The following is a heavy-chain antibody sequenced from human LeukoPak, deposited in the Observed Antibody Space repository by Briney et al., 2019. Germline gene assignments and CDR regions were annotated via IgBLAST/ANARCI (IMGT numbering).Heavy chain of an antibody. CDR3: AKGGYTVTGSFDL. D-gene: IGHD5-18*01. J-gene: IGHJ2*01. CDR1: GFTFDDYA. V-gene: IGHV3-43*02. CDR2: ISVDGGST. Sequence: GGSLRLSCAASGFTFDDYAMHWVRQVPGKGLEWVSFISVDGGSTYYADSVKGRFDISRDNSKNSHYLQMNSLRTEDTALYYCAKGGYTVTGSFDLWWGSKLVTVSS.